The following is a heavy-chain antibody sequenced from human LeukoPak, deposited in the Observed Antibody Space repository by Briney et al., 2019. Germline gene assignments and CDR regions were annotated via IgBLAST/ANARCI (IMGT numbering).Heavy chain of an antibody. D-gene: IGHD3-22*01. Sequence: GGSLRLSCAASGLTFSSYGMHWVRQAPGKGLEWVAFIRYDGSSKFYADSVKGRFTISRDNSKNTLYLQMYSLRAEDRAVYYCARESESYDSSGSTFDYWGQGTLVTVSS. CDR3: ARESESYDSSGSTFDY. CDR1: GLTFSSYG. J-gene: IGHJ4*02. CDR2: IRYDGSSK. V-gene: IGHV3-30*02.